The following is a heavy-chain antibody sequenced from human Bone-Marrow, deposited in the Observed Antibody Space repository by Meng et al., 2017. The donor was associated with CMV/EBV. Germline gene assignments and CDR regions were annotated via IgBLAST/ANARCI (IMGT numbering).Heavy chain of an antibody. CDR2: ISSSSSYI. J-gene: IGHJ4*02. CDR1: GFTFSSYS. V-gene: IGHV3-21*04. CDR3: AKDIRYSSGWYRISGFDY. Sequence: GGSLRLSCAASGFTFSSYSMNWVRQAPGKGLEWVSSISSSSSYIYYADSVKGRFTISRDNAKNSLYLQMNSLRAEDTALYYCAKDIRYSSGWYRISGFDYWGQGTLVTVSS. D-gene: IGHD6-19*01.